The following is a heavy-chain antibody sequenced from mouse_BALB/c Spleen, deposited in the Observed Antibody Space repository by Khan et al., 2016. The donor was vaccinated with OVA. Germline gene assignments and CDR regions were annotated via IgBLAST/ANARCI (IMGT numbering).Heavy chain of an antibody. V-gene: IGHV3-2*02. CDR3: ARTARIKY. Sequence: VELEESGPGLVKPSQSLSLTCTVTGYSITSGYGWNWIRQFPGNKLEWMGYISYSGSTNYNPSLKSRISITRDTSKNQFLLQLNSVTTEDTATYYCARTARIKYWGKGTTLTVSS. CDR1: GYSITSGYG. CDR2: ISYSGST. D-gene: IGHD1-2*01. J-gene: IGHJ2*01.